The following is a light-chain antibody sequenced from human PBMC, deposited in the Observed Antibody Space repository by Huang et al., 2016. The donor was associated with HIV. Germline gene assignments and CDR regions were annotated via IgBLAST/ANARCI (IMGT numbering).Light chain of an antibody. V-gene: IGKV1-5*03. CDR2: EAS. CDR1: ETIGKW. CDR3: QQYYSLWT. J-gene: IGKJ1*01. Sequence: DIQITQSPSTLSASVGDRVSITCRATETIGKWLAWYQQKPGTAPKLLISEASTLQGGVPSRFSGSGSGTEFTLTISSLQLDDFATYYCQQYYSLWTFGQGTRVEVK.